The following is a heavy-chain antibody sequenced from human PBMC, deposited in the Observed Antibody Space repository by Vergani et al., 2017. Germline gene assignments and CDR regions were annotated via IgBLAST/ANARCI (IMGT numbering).Heavy chain of an antibody. D-gene: IGHD3-16*01. CDR2: IIPIFGTP. CDR1: GGTFGNYA. V-gene: IGHV1-69*12. J-gene: IGHJ4*02. Sequence: QVQLVQSGAEVKKPGSSVKVSCKVSGGTFGNYAVGWVRQAPGQGLEWVGGIIPIFGTPNYAQRYQDRVTITADESTNTVYMDLRSLRSEDTAIYYCARDPREGPLGNFPMLLYWGQGTLVTVSS. CDR3: ARDPREGPLGNFPMLLY.